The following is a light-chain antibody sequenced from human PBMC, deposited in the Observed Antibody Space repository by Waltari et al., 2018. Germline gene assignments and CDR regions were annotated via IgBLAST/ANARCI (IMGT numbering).Light chain of an antibody. V-gene: IGLV1-47*01. J-gene: IGLJ3*02. CDR2: KNN. CDR3: AAWDDSLSSLV. CDR1: SSNIGNNY. Sequence: QSVLTQPPSASGTPGQRVTISCSGSSSNIGNNYVYWYQHLPGAAPKLLIFKNNRRPAGVPDRFSDAKSGTSASLAISGLRSEDEADYYCAAWDDSLSSLVFGGGTNLSVL.